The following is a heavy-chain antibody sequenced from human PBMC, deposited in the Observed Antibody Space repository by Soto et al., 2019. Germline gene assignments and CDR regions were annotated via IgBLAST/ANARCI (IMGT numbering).Heavy chain of an antibody. Sequence: EMQLVQSGGGLVKPGGSLRLSCVASRFNFSAAWLNWIRQAPGKGLEWVGRIKXXSEGETADYTAPVRGRFTISRDDSXXXXXXXXXXXXXXXXXXXXXXTVPYSSGPTWGLGVLVTVSS. CDR1: RFNFSAAW. CDR3: XTVPYSSGPT. V-gene: IGHV3-15*07. CDR2: IKXXSEGETA. D-gene: IGHD6-19*01. J-gene: IGHJ4*02.